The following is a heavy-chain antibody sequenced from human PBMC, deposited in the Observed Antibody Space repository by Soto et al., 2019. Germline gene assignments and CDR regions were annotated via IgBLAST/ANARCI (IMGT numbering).Heavy chain of an antibody. Sequence: GGSLRLSCAASGFPFSDFYMTWIRRAPGRGLQCLSYISGRGGTIYYADSVKGRFTISRDNAKNSLDLQMDGLRGDDTGVYYCARTTWELGVRFDYWGQGALVTVSS. V-gene: IGHV3-11*01. J-gene: IGHJ4*02. CDR3: ARTTWELGVRFDY. D-gene: IGHD1-26*01. CDR1: GFPFSDFY. CDR2: ISGRGGTI.